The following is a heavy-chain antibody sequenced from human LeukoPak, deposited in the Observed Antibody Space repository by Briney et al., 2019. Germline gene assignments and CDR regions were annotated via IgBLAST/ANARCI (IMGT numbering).Heavy chain of an antibody. V-gene: IGHV4-30-4*01. J-gene: IGHJ4*02. Sequence: SETLSLTCTVSGGSISSGDYYWSWIRQPPGKGLEWIGYIYYSGSTYYNPSLKSRFTISVDTSKNQFSLKLSSVTAADTAVYYCARVGEFTYFDYWGQGTLVTVSS. CDR2: IYYSGST. D-gene: IGHD3-10*01. CDR1: GGSISSGDYY. CDR3: ARVGEFTYFDY.